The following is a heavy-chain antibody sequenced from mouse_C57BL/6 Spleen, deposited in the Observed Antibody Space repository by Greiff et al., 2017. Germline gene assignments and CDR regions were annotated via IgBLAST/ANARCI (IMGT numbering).Heavy chain of an antibody. CDR1: GYAFSSSW. CDR2: IYPGDGDT. Sequence: QVQLQQSGPELVKPGASVKISCKASGYAFSSSWMNWVKQRPGKGLEWIGRIYPGDGDTNYNGKFKGKATLTADKSSSTAYMQLSSLTSEDSAVYFCARSEDAGYFDVWGTGTTVTVSS. J-gene: IGHJ1*03. V-gene: IGHV1-82*01. CDR3: ARSEDAGYFDV.